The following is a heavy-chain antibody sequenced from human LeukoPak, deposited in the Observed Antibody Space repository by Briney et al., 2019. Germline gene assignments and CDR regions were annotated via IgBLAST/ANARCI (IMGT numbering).Heavy chain of an antibody. V-gene: IGHV3-30*03. CDR2: ISYDGSNK. D-gene: IGHD6-19*01. CDR1: GFTFNNYG. J-gene: IGHJ4*02. Sequence: PGGSLRLSCAASGFTFNNYGMHWVRQAPGKGLEWVAVISYDGSNKYYADSVKGRFTISRDNSKNTLYLQMNSLRAEDTAVYYCAPGPYRAMAGYFDYWGQGTLVTVSS. CDR3: APGPYRAMAGYFDY.